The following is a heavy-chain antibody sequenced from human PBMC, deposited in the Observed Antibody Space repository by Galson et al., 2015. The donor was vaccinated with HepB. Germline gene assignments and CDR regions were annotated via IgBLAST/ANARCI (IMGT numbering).Heavy chain of an antibody. CDR1: GFTFSSYA. CDR2: ISGSGGST. Sequence: SLRLSCAASGFTFSSYAMSWVRQAPGKGLEWVSAISGSGGSTYYADSVKGRFTISRDNSKNTLYLQMNSLRAEDTAVYYCAKDRGGIPFLYSGSYRDAFDIWGQGTMVTVSS. J-gene: IGHJ3*02. D-gene: IGHD1-26*01. V-gene: IGHV3-23*01. CDR3: AKDRGGIPFLYSGSYRDAFDI.